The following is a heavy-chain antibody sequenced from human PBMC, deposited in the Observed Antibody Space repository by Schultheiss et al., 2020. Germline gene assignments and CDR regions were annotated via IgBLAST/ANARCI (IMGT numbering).Heavy chain of an antibody. CDR3: GRLPGGGE. J-gene: IGHJ4*02. Sequence: GGSLRLSCAASGFTFSSYGMHWVRQAPGKGLEWVAVIWYDGSNKYYADSVKGRFATSRDNSKNTLYLQMNSLRAEDTAVYYCGRLPGGGEWGQGNLVTVSS. CDR2: IWYDGSNK. D-gene: IGHD3-16*01. V-gene: IGHV3-33*01. CDR1: GFTFSSYG.